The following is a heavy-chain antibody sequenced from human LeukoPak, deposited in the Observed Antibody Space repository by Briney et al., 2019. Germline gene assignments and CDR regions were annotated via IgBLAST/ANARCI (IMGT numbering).Heavy chain of an antibody. D-gene: IGHD1-26*01. CDR3: VRDTGGSGSYPDF. CDR1: GFTFSNYW. V-gene: IGHV3-7*01. Sequence: GGSLRLSCAASGFTFSNYWMTWIRQAPGKGLEWVANIKQDGSEKYFVDSVKGRFTISRDNGKSSVYLQLNSLRADDTAVYYCVRDTGGSGSYPDFWGQGTLVTLSS. J-gene: IGHJ4*02. CDR2: IKQDGSEK.